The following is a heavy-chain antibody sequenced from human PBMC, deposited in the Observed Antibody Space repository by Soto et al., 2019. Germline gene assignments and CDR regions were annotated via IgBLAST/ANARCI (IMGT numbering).Heavy chain of an antibody. V-gene: IGHV3-23*01. CDR1: GFTFSGYA. Sequence: GGSLRLSCAASGFTFSGYAMGWVRQAPGKGLEWVSGISGSGGSTYYADSVTGRFTISRDNSRNTLFLQMDSLRAEDTAVYYCAKDEPNYYDSSGYYGGEAFDFWGHGTLDTVSS. D-gene: IGHD3-22*01. J-gene: IGHJ3*01. CDR2: ISGSGGST. CDR3: AKDEPNYYDSSGYYGGEAFDF.